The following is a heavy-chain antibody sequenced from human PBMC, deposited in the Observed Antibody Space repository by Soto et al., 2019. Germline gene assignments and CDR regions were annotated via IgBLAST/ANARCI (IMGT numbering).Heavy chain of an antibody. Sequence: SETLALTCTVSGGSLNSSSHYWSWIRQPPGKGLEWIGYIHYFGSTKYNPSLESRVVISVDTSKNQFSLKVPSVTAADTAIYFCARGGSYVGFDSWGQGARVTVSS. V-gene: IGHV4-61*01. J-gene: IGHJ4*02. CDR2: IHYFGST. CDR1: GGSLNSSSHY. D-gene: IGHD1-26*01. CDR3: ARGGSYVGFDS.